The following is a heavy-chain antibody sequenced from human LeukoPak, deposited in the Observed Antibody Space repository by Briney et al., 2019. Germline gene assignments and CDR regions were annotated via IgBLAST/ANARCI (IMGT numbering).Heavy chain of an antibody. CDR1: GGSISSYY. Sequence: PSETLSLTCTVSGGSISSYYWSWIRQPAGKGLEWIGRIYTSGSTNYNPSLKSRVTMSVDTSKNQFSLKLSSVTAADTAVYYCASHNYDILTGYYYLHAFDIWGQGTMVTVSS. D-gene: IGHD3-9*01. V-gene: IGHV4-4*07. CDR2: IYTSGST. J-gene: IGHJ3*02. CDR3: ASHNYDILTGYYYLHAFDI.